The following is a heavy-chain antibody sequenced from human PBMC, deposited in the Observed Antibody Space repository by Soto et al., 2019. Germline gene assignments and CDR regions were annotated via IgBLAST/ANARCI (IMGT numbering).Heavy chain of an antibody. Sequence: SVKVSCKASGGTFSSYAISWVRQAPGQGLEWMGGIIPIFGTANYAQKFQGRVTITADESTSTAYMELSSLRSEDTAVYYCARDPLEVTSNYYYYYGMDVWGQGTTVTVSS. J-gene: IGHJ6*02. CDR1: GGTFSSYA. CDR2: IIPIFGTA. CDR3: ARDPLEVTSNYYYYYGMDV. V-gene: IGHV1-69*13. D-gene: IGHD4-4*01.